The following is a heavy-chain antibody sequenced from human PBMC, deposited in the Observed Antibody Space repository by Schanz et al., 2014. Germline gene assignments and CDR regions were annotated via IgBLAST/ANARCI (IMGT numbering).Heavy chain of an antibody. CDR2: INPNSGDT. CDR1: GYTTFTDYY. D-gene: IGHD1-26*01. Sequence: QVQLVQSGAEVKKPGASVKVSCKASGYTTFTDYYIHWVRQAPGQGLEWMGWINPNSGDTNYAQKFQHRVTMTTDRTTSTVYMELRSLRFDDTAVYFCARDNGRIPAANSFAYWGQGTRVTVSS. CDR3: ARDNGRIPAANSFAY. J-gene: IGHJ4*02. V-gene: IGHV1-2*02.